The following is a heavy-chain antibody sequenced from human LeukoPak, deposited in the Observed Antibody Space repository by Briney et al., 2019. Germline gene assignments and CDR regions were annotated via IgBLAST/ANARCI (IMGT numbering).Heavy chain of an antibody. D-gene: IGHD3-3*01. Sequence: PGGSLRLSRAASGVTFRSYAMHWVRQAPGKGLEWVAVISYDGSNKYYADSVKGRFTISRDNSKNTLYLQMNSLRAEDTAVYYCARPTSYDFWSGHTNWGQGTLVTVSS. V-gene: IGHV3-30-3*01. CDR1: GVTFRSYA. J-gene: IGHJ4*02. CDR2: ISYDGSNK. CDR3: ARPTSYDFWSGHTN.